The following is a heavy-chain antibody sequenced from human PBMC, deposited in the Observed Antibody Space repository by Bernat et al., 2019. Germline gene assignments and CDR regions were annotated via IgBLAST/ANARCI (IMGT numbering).Heavy chain of an antibody. CDR2: ISSSSNYI. CDR3: ERDSAATAYKDIDN. CDR1: GFIFSYYT. J-gene: IGHJ4*02. D-gene: IGHD3-16*01. V-gene: IGHV3-21*01. Sequence: EVQLVESGGGLVKPGGSLRLSCAASGFIFSYYTMNWVRQTPGKGLEWVSSISSSSNYIYYADSVRGRFTISRDNAKKSMSLQMNSLRDEDTADYYCERDSAATAYKDIDNWGQGTLVTVSS.